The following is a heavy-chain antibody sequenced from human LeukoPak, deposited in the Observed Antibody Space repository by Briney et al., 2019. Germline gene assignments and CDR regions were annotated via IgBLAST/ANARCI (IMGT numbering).Heavy chain of an antibody. CDR3: AREVVVAATALYYFDY. D-gene: IGHD2-15*01. V-gene: IGHV4-30-4*01. Sequence: PSETLSLTCTVSGGSISSGDYYWSWIRQPPGKGLEWIGYIYYSGSTYYNPSLKSRVTISVDTSKNQFSLKLSSVTAADTAVYYCAREVVVAATALYYFDYWGQGTLVTVTS. CDR2: IYYSGST. CDR1: GGSISSGDYY. J-gene: IGHJ4*02.